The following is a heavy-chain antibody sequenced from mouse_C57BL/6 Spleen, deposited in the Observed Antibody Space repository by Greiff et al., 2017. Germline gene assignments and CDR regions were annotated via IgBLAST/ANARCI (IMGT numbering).Heavy chain of an antibody. Sequence: VKLVESGPGLVQPSQSLSITCTVSGFSLTSYGVHWVRQSPGKGLEWLGVIWRGGSTDYNAAFMSRLSITKDNSKSQVFFKMNSLQADDTAIYYCAKKGWDGRYFDVWGTGTTVTVSS. J-gene: IGHJ1*03. CDR1: GFSLTSYG. D-gene: IGHD4-1*01. V-gene: IGHV2-5*01. CDR3: AKKGWDGRYFDV. CDR2: IWRGGST.